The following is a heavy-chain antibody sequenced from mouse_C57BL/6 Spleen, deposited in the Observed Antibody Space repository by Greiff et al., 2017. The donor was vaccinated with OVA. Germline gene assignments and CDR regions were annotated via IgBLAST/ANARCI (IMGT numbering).Heavy chain of an antibody. D-gene: IGHD1-1*01. Sequence: EVQLQQSVAELVRPGASVKLSCTASGFNIKNTYMHWVKQRPEQGLEWIGRIDPANGNTKYAPKFQGKATITAAPSSNTAYLQLSSLTSEDTAIYYCGRGRYYDPYFDYWGQGTTLTVSS. V-gene: IGHV14-3*01. CDR2: IDPANGNT. J-gene: IGHJ2*01. CDR3: GRGRYYDPYFDY. CDR1: GFNIKNTY.